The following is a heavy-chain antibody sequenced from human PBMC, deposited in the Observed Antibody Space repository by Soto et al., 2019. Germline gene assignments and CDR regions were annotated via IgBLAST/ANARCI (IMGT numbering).Heavy chain of an antibody. V-gene: IGHV1-18*01. D-gene: IGHD2-15*01. CDR1: GYTFTSYG. J-gene: IGHJ6*02. CDR2: ISAYNGNT. CDR3: ARFSGGSYNTYYFYYGMDV. Sequence: AAVKVSCKASGYTFTSYGISWVRQAPGQGLDWMGWISAYNGNTKYAQDLQGRVTMTTDTSTSTAYMELRSLRSDDTAVYYCARFSGGSYNTYYFYYGMDVWGQGTTVTVSS.